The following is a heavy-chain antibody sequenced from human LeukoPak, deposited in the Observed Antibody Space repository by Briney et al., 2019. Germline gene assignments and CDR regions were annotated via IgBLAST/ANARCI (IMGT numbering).Heavy chain of an antibody. D-gene: IGHD3-10*01. CDR3: AREGYYGSGSPPSLYFDY. Sequence: GGSLRLSCVASGFNFRSYGMHWVRQAPGKGLEWVAVTSSDLNVKLYADSVKGRFTISRDNSRSTLYLQMNSLRPEDTAIYYCAREGYYGSGSPPSLYFDYWGQGTLVTVSS. CDR2: TSSDLNVK. CDR1: GFNFRSYG. J-gene: IGHJ4*02. V-gene: IGHV3-30*03.